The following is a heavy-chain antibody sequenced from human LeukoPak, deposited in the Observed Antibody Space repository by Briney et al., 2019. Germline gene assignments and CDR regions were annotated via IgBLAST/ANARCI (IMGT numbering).Heavy chain of an antibody. V-gene: IGHV3-30-3*01. CDR1: GFTFSSYA. CDR2: ISYDGSNK. D-gene: IGHD6-13*01. CDR3: ARGDSSPRY. Sequence: PGRSLRLSCAASGFTFSSYAMHWVRQAPGKGLEWVAVISYDGSNKYYADSVKGRFTISRDNSKNTLYLQMNSLRAEDTAVYYCARGDSSPRYWGQGTLVTVSS. J-gene: IGHJ4*02.